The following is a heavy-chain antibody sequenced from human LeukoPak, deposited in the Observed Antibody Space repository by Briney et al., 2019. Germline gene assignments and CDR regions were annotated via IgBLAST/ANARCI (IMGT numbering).Heavy chain of an antibody. CDR1: GFSFSIYA. V-gene: IGHV3-48*01. D-gene: IGHD4-17*01. CDR2: IDTSSDII. CDR3: ARDFADYGDFDY. Sequence: GGSLRLSCEASGFSFSIYAMSWVRQAPGKGLEWISYIDTSSDIIYYADSVMGRFTISRDNAKNSLYLQMNSLRGDDAAVYYCARDFADYGDFDYWGQGTLVTVSS. J-gene: IGHJ4*02.